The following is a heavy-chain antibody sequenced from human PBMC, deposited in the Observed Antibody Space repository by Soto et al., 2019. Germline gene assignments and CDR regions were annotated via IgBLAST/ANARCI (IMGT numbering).Heavy chain of an antibody. CDR2: LYSGGST. J-gene: IGHJ3*02. V-gene: IGHV3-53*01. CDR3: ARDSPPNDTDDYGDAFDI. D-gene: IGHD4-17*01. CDR1: GFTVSSKY. Sequence: EVQLVESGGGLIQPGGSLRLSCAASGFTVSSKYMNWVRQAPGKGLEWVSVLYSGGSTSYADSVKGRFTVSRDNSKNTLYLQMNSLRAEDTAVYYCARDSPPNDTDDYGDAFDIWGQGTMVTVSS.